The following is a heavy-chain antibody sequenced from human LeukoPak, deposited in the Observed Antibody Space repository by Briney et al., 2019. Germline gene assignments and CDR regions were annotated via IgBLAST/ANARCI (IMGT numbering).Heavy chain of an antibody. J-gene: IGHJ5*02. D-gene: IGHD3-3*01. CDR3: ARGGRFLEWLFYPTPKYNWFDP. CDR1: GGSISSSSYY. V-gene: IGHV4-39*01. Sequence: SETLSLTCTVSGGSISSSSYYWGWIRQPPGKGLEWIGSIYYSGSTYYNPSLKSRVTISVDTSKNQFSLKLSSVTAADTAVYYCARGGRFLEWLFYPTPKYNWFDPWGQGTLVTVSS. CDR2: IYYSGST.